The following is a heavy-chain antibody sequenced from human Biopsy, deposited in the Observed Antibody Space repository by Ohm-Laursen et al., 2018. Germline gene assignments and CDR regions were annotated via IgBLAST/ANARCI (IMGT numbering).Heavy chain of an antibody. CDR1: GGSVSSGSYY. Sequence: SDTLSLTCTVSGGSVSSGSYYWSWIRQSPGQGLEYIGFIYSGGNTNYNPSLKNRVTMSVDTSKNQFYLKLYSVTAADTAVYYCARGMRSSGWPYFDSWGQGTLVTVSS. CDR3: ARGMRSSGWPYFDS. J-gene: IGHJ4*02. CDR2: IYSGGNT. V-gene: IGHV4-61*01. D-gene: IGHD6-19*01.